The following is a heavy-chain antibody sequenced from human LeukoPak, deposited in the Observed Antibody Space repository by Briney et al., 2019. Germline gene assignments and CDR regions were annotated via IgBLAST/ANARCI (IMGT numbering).Heavy chain of an antibody. Sequence: ASVKVSCKASGYTFTSNYIHWVRQAPGQGLEWMGIINPSGGSTSYAQKFQGRVTMTRDTSTSTVYMELSSLRSEDTAVYYCARAGTIFGRKYNWFDPWGQGTLVTVSS. J-gene: IGHJ5*02. CDR3: ARAGTIFGRKYNWFDP. CDR1: GYTFTSNY. D-gene: IGHD3-3*01. V-gene: IGHV1-46*01. CDR2: INPSGGST.